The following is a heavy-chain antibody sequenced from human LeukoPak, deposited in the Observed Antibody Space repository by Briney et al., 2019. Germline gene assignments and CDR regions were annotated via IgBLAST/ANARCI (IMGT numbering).Heavy chain of an antibody. Sequence: ASVKVSCKASGYTFTNYGITWVRQAPGQGLEWMGWISAHDGTRNYALKHEDRVTMTTDTSTSTAYMELRGLRSDDTAVYYCARVELPPSDYDFWSGYSILFDYWGQGTLVTVSS. CDR1: GYTFTNYG. J-gene: IGHJ4*02. CDR2: ISAHDGTR. V-gene: IGHV1-18*01. D-gene: IGHD3-3*01. CDR3: ARVELPPSDYDFWSGYSILFDY.